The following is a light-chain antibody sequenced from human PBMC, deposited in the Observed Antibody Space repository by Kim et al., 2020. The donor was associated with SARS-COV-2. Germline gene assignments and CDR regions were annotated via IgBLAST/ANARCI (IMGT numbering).Light chain of an antibody. V-gene: IGKV1-27*01. CDR3: QKYSTAPWT. CDR1: QGISNY. Sequence: ASVGDRVTITCRASQGISNYLVWYQQKPGKVPKVLIYPASTLQSGVPSRFSGSGSGTEFTLTISSLQPEDAATYYCQKYSTAPWTFGQGTKVNIK. J-gene: IGKJ1*01. CDR2: PAS.